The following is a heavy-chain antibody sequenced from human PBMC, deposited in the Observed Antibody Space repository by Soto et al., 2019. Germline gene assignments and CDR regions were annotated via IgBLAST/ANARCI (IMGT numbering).Heavy chain of an antibody. Sequence: EVQLVESGGGLVQPGGSLRLSCAASGFTFNNYWIHWVRQAPGKGLMWVSRINGDGTTTNYADSVRGRFAISRDNAENTVYLQMNSLRAEDTALYYCARGVRGHSDKDVWGQGTTVPVSS. J-gene: IGHJ6*02. CDR1: GFTFNNYW. CDR2: INGDGTTT. V-gene: IGHV3-74*01. CDR3: ARGVRGHSDKDV. D-gene: IGHD3-10*01.